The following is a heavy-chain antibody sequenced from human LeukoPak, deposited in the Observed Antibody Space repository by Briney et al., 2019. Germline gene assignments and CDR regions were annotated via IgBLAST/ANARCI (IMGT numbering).Heavy chain of an antibody. CDR1: GYSFTSYW. J-gene: IGHJ4*02. V-gene: IGHV5-51*01. CDR3: ASTTYYDILTDPLPHY. Sequence: GESLKISCKGSGYSFTSYWIGWVRQMPGKGLERIGIIYPGDSDTRYSPSFQGQVTISADKSISTAYLQWSSLKASDTVMYYCASTTYYDILTDPLPHYWGQGTLVTVSS. D-gene: IGHD3-9*01. CDR2: IYPGDSDT.